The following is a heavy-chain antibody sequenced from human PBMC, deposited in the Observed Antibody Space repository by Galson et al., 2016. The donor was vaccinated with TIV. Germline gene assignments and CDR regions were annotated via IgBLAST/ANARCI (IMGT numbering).Heavy chain of an antibody. CDR2: IYPGDSDT. CDR3: TRQSPESFDF. V-gene: IGHV5-51*01. D-gene: IGHD1-14*01. J-gene: IGHJ4*02. CDR1: GYNFDTYW. Sequence: QSGAEVTKPGESLKISCKSSGYNFDTYWIVWVRQMPGKGLEWMGTIYPGDSDTRYSPSFQGQVTMSADKSINTAYLQWSSLKASDSAIYYCTRQSPESFDFWGPGTLVSVSS.